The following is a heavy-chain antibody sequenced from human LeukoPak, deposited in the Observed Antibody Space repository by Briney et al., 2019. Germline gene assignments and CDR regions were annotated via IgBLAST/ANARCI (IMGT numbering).Heavy chain of an antibody. CDR3: ARGATYHALDI. Sequence: ASVKVSCKPFGYTFTTYYIHWVRQAPGLGLEWMGVIILSDGRTDYAQKFQGTVAMTRDTSTSTVYMELSSLSSEDTAVYYCARGATYHALDIWGQGTMVTVSS. D-gene: IGHD4/OR15-4a*01. CDR1: GYTFTTYY. V-gene: IGHV1-46*01. CDR2: IILSDGRT. J-gene: IGHJ3*02.